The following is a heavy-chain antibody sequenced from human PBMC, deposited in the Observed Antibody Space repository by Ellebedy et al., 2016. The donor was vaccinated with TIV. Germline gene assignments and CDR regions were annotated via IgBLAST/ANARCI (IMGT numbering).Heavy chain of an antibody. CDR3: ARERSMVRGVKPPYYYYGMDV. CDR1: GFTFSSYG. J-gene: IGHJ6*02. Sequence: PGGSLRLSCAASGFTFSSYGMHWVRQAPGKGLEWVAVIWYDGSNKYYADSVKGRFTISRDNSKNTLYLQMNSLRAEDTAVYYCARERSMVRGVKPPYYYYGMDVWGQGTTVTVSS. CDR2: IWYDGSNK. D-gene: IGHD3-10*01. V-gene: IGHV3-33*01.